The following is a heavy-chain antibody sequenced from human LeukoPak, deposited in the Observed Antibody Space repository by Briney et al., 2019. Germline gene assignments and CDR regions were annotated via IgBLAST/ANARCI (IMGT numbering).Heavy chain of an antibody. CDR1: GYTFTGYY. CDR2: INPNCGGT. Sequence: GSVKVSCKASGYTFTGYYMHWVRQAPGQGLEWMGWINPNCGGTNYAQKFQGWVTMARDTSISTAYMELSSLRSEDTAVYYCATPPPGIGQVGYFQHWGQGTLVTVSS. V-gene: IGHV1-2*04. D-gene: IGHD6-13*01. CDR3: ATPPPGIGQVGYFQH. J-gene: IGHJ1*01.